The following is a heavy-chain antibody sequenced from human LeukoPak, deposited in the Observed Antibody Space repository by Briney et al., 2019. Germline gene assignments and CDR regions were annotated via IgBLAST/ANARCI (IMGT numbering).Heavy chain of an antibody. CDR1: GFTFSSYA. CDR2: ISXSGGST. D-gene: IGHD3-10*02. V-gene: IGHV3-23*01. J-gene: IGHJ1*01. Sequence: GGSLRLSCAASGFTFSSYAMSXVRQAPGKGXXXVSAISXSGGSTYYAXXXXGRFTISRDNSKNTLYLQMNSLRAEDTAVYYCAKGPRGPMVGFQHWGQGTLVTVSS. CDR3: AKGPRGPMVGFQH.